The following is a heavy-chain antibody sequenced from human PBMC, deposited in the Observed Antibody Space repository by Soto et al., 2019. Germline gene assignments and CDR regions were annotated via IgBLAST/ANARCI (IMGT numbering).Heavy chain of an antibody. Sequence: GGSLRLSCTVSGFAFNNYGISWVRQAPGKGLEWVSSISKSDYTYYSDSVKGRFTISRDNAKNSVSLQMNTLRVEDTAVYYCAREDSIIIPAVSDFWGQGTLVTVSS. J-gene: IGHJ4*02. D-gene: IGHD2-2*01. CDR1: GFAFNNYG. CDR3: AREDSIIIPAVSDF. V-gene: IGHV3-21*01. CDR2: ISKSDYT.